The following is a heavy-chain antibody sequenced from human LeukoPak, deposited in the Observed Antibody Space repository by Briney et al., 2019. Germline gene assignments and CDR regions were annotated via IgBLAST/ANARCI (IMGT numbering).Heavy chain of an antibody. V-gene: IGHV3-30*18. J-gene: IGHJ6*02. CDR3: AKVVVAATPGYYYYGMDV. CDR2: ISYDGSNK. Sequence: GGSLRLSCAAFGLTFRSFGMHWVRQAPGKGLEWVAIISYDGSNKYYADSVKGRFTISRDNSKNTLYLQMNSLRAEDTALYYCAKVVVAATPGYYYYGMDVWGLGTTVTVSS. D-gene: IGHD2-15*01. CDR1: GLTFRSFG.